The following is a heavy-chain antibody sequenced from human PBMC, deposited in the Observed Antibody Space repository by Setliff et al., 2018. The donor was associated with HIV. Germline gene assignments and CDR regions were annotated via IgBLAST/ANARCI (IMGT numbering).Heavy chain of an antibody. J-gene: IGHJ4*02. CDR1: GFTFSNYW. V-gene: IGHV3-7*01. CDR2: IKPDGSDG. Sequence: LRLSCAASGFTFSNYWMTWVRQAPGKGLEWVANIKPDGSDGYYVGSVKGRFTISRDNTKNSLYLQLNTLRVEDTAVYYCAREVARNDIDYWGQGTLVTVSS. CDR3: AREVARNDIDY. D-gene: IGHD1-1*01.